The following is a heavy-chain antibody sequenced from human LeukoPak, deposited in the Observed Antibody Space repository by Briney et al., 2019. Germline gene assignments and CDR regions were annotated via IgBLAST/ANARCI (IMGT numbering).Heavy chain of an antibody. CDR1: GFTFNYVW. V-gene: IGHV3-7*03. CDR2: INQDGSEK. D-gene: IGHD3-10*01. CDR3: ARAPYYSRVEYYFDY. J-gene: IGHJ4*02. Sequence: GGSLRLPCAASGFTFNYVWMNWVRQAPGKGLEWVANINQDGSEKYYVDSVKGRFTISRDNAKNSLYLQMNSLGAEDTAVYYCARAPYYSRVEYYFDYWGQGTLVTVSS.